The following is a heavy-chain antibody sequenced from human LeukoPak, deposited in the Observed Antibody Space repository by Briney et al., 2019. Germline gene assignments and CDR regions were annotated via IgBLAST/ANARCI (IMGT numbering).Heavy chain of an antibody. CDR1: GYTLTELF. CDR3: ATINMVRGGGYFDP. D-gene: IGHD3-10*01. Sequence: GASVKVSCKVSGYTLTELFMHWVRQAPGKGLEWMGGFDPEDGETIYAQKFQGRVTMTEDTSTDTAYMELSSLRSEDTAVYYCATINMVRGGGYFDPWGQGTLVTVSS. V-gene: IGHV1-24*01. J-gene: IGHJ5*02. CDR2: FDPEDGET.